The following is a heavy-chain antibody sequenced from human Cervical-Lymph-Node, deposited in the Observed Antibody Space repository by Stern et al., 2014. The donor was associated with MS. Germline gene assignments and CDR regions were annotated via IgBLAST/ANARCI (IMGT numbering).Heavy chain of an antibody. J-gene: IGHJ3*01. D-gene: IGHD2-2*02. CDR3: AKIVPATIQLDSFDV. V-gene: IGHV3-30*18. CDR2: ISYDGTQA. CDR1: GFTFSGYA. Sequence: VQLVESGGGVVQPGRPLRLSCAASGFTFSGYAMHWVRQDPGKGLEWVAVISYDGTQAYYEDSVKGRFTISRDNPKNTLFLQMDSLRAEDTALYYCAKIVPATIQLDSFDVWGQGTLVIVSS.